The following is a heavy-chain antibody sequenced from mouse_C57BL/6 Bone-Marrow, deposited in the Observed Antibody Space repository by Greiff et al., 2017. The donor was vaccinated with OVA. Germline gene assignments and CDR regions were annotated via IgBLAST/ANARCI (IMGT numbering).Heavy chain of an antibody. CDR3: ERRPDYDYDGYYFDY. D-gene: IGHD2-4*01. V-gene: IGHV5-6*02. CDR2: ISSGGSYT. Sequence: EVKLVESGGDLVKPGGSLKLSCAASGFTFSSYGMSWVRQTPDKRLEWVATISSGGSYTYYPDSVKGRFTISRDTAKNTLYLQMSSLKSEDTAMYYCERRPDYDYDGYYFDYWGQGTTLTVSS. CDR1: GFTFSSYG. J-gene: IGHJ2*01.